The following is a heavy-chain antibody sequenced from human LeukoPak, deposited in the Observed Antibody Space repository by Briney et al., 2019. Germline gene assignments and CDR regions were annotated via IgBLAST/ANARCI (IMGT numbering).Heavy chain of an antibody. V-gene: IGHV3-48*02. Sequence: PGGSLRLSCAASGFTLSSYNMNWVRQAPGKGLEWVSYISSSSTTTYYADSVKGRFTISRDNAKNSLCLQMNSLRDEDTAVYYCARSRGSDYWGQGTLVTVSS. CDR3: ARSRGSDY. J-gene: IGHJ4*02. CDR2: ISSSSTTT. D-gene: IGHD5-12*01. CDR1: GFTLSSYN.